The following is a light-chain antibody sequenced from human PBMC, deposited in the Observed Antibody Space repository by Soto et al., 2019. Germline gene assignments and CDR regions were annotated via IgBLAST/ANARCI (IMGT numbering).Light chain of an antibody. J-gene: IGKJ4*01. CDR2: TVS. CDR3: MQRIEFPLT. CDR1: QSLLDSDDGNTY. V-gene: IGKV2-40*01. Sequence: DIVMTQTPLSLPVTPGEPASISCRSSQSLLDSDDGNTYLDWYLQKPGQSPQLLIYTVSYRASGVPDRSSGSGSGTDFTLKISRVEAEDVGVYYCMQRIEFPLTFGGGTKVDIK.